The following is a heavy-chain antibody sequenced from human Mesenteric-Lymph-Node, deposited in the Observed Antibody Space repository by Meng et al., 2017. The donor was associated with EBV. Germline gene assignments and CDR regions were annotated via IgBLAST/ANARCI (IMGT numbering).Heavy chain of an antibody. V-gene: IGHV4-34*01. CDR3: ARGAIFGIVITYFDY. D-gene: IGHD3-3*02. CDR2: ISQSGDT. CDR1: GGSFSGYH. J-gene: IGHJ4*02. Sequence: QVQLQQWCAGLLEPSETLALTCEASGGSFSGYHWSWIRQPPGKGLEYIGEISQSGDTTYNPSLKSRVTISVDRSRNQFSLKMASVTAADTAVYYCARGAIFGIVITYFDYWSQGTLVTVSS.